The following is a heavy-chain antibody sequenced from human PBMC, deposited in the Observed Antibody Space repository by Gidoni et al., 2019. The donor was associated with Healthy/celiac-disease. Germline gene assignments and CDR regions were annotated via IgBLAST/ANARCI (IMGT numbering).Heavy chain of an antibody. CDR1: GYSISSVYY. V-gene: IGHV4-38-2*01. CDR2: IYHSGST. Sequence: QVQLQESGPGLVKPSETLSLTCAVSGYSISSVYYWGWIRQPPGKGLEWIGSIYHSGSTYYNPSLKSRVTISVDTSKNQFSLKLSSVTAADTAVYYCAVLLGELRVGWTPVYFDYWGQGTLVTVSS. CDR3: AVLLGELRVGWTPVYFDY. D-gene: IGHD1-26*01. J-gene: IGHJ4*02.